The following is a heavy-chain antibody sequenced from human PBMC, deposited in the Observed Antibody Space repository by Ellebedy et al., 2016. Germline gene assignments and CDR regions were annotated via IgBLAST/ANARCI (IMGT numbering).Heavy chain of an antibody. CDR3: ARADYWSGYAPWHLNV. CDR1: GGSVSGATSY. J-gene: IGHJ1*01. CDR2: IYYSGSS. Sequence: GSLRLXXTVSGGSVSGATSYWNWIRQPPGKGLEWIGYIYYSGSSNYNPSLRSRVTMSVDRSKNQFSLKLTSVTAADTGTYFCARADYWSGYAPWHLNVWGRGALVTISS. D-gene: IGHD3-3*01. V-gene: IGHV4-61*01.